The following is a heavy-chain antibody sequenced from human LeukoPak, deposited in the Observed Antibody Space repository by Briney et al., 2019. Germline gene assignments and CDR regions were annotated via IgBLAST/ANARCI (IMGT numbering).Heavy chain of an antibody. Sequence: GRSLRLSCEASGFSFSSYGMHWVRQAPGKGLEWVAVIWYDGSNKYYADSVKGRFTVSRDNSKNTLYLQMNSLRAEDTAVYYCARGSGSYFDYWGQGTLVTVSS. V-gene: IGHV3-33*01. CDR1: GFSFSSYG. J-gene: IGHJ4*02. CDR2: IWYDGSNK. D-gene: IGHD1-26*01. CDR3: ARGSGSYFDY.